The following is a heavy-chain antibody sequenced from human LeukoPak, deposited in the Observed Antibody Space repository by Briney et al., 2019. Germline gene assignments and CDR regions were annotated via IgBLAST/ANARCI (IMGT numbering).Heavy chain of an antibody. CDR3: ARGTTALMDV. D-gene: IGHD2-21*02. J-gene: IGHJ6*03. V-gene: IGHV3-21*01. CDR2: ISSGTSFI. Sequence: PGGSLRLSCAASGFTFTSYNMNWVRQAPGKGLEWVSSISSGTSFIYYADSVKGRFTISRDNAKNSLYLQMNSLRAEDTAVYYCARGTTALMDVWGKGTTVTVSS. CDR1: GFTFTSYN.